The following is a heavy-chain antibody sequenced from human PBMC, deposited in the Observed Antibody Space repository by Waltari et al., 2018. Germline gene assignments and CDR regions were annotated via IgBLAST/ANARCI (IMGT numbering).Heavy chain of an antibody. V-gene: IGHV3-48*03. CDR2: MSASGTTI. J-gene: IGHJ5*02. CDR3: ARDLGTGSMSSWYSWFEP. D-gene: IGHD6-13*01. Sequence: EVQLVESGGGLAQPGGSLRLSCEVSGFTLSNSAMNLIRQAPGKGPEWIAYMSASGTTIYYADSVECRFSMSRENSINSLYLQMTDLRAEDSGTYYCARDLGTGSMSSWYSWFEPWGQGAQVTVSP. CDR1: GFTLSNSA.